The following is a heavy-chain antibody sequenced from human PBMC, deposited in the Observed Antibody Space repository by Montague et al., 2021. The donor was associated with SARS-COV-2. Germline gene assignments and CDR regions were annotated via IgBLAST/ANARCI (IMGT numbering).Heavy chain of an antibody. CDR3: ARGTLKGRYLVS. Sequence: SETLSLTCTVSGDSISNYYWSWIRQPPGKGLEWIGYIYQSGSPNYNPTLKSRVTISVDTSKNQFSLKVTSVTAADTAVYYCARGTLKGRYLVSWGQGSLVTVSS. V-gene: IGHV4-59*01. J-gene: IGHJ4*02. D-gene: IGHD1-26*01. CDR2: IYQSGSP. CDR1: GDSISNYY.